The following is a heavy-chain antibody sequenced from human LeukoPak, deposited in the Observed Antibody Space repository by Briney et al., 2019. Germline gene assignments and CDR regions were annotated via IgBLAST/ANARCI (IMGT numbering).Heavy chain of an antibody. CDR2: IYTSGGT. CDR1: GDSISSYY. V-gene: IGHV4-4*09. D-gene: IGHD1-14*01. J-gene: IGHJ4*02. Sequence: PSETLSLTCTVSGDSISSYYWSWIRQPPGKGLEWIGYIYTSGGTNYIPSLKGRVTISIDTSKNQFSLKLSSVTAADSAVYYCARLPPLTTSPDLYYWDYGGQAPLVTVPS. CDR3: ARLPPLTTSPDLYYWDY.